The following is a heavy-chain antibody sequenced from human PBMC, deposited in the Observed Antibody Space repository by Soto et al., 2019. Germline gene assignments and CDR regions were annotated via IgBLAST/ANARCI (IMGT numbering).Heavy chain of an antibody. Sequence: QVQLVQSGAEVKKPGSSVKVSCKASGGTFSSYAIRWVRQAPGQGLEWMGGIIPIFGTANYAQKFQGRVTITADESTTTAYMELSSLRSEDTAVYYCARDLKRYYDSSGYGYNYYGMDVWGQGTTVTVSS. J-gene: IGHJ6*02. CDR2: IIPIFGTA. D-gene: IGHD3-22*01. V-gene: IGHV1-69*01. CDR3: ARDLKRYYDSSGYGYNYYGMDV. CDR1: GGTFSSYA.